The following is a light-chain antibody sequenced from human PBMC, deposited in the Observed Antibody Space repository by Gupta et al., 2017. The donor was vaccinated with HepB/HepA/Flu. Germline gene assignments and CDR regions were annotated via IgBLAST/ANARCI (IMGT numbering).Light chain of an antibody. CDR2: GAS. CDR1: QSFTRGY. V-gene: IGKV3-20*01. J-gene: IGKJ4*01. Sequence: EMVLTQSPGTLSLPPGERATLSCRASQSFTRGYLAWYQQKPGQAPRLLIYGASSRATGIPDRFSGSESGTDFTLTISRLEPEDFAVYYCQHYDYSIPLSFGGGTKVEMK. CDR3: QHYDYSIPLS.